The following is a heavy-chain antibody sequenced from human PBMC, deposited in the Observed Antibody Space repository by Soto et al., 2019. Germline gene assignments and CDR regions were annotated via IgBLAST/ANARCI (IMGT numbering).Heavy chain of an antibody. CDR1: GGSISSYY. Sequence: SETLSLTCTVSGGSISSYYWSWIRQPPGKGLEWIGYIYYSGSTNYNPSLKSRVTISVDTSKNQFSLKLSSVTAADTAVYYCARAPDGYYGMDFWGQGTTVNVSS. J-gene: IGHJ6*02. V-gene: IGHV4-59*01. CDR2: IYYSGST. CDR3: ARAPDGYYGMDF.